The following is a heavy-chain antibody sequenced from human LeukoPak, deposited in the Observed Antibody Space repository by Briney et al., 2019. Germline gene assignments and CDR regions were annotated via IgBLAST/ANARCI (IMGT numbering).Heavy chain of an antibody. Sequence: GGSLRLSCAASGFTVSGNYMTWVRQAPGKGLEWVAVISDDGINKYYVDSVKGRFTISRDNSKNTLYLQMNSLRDEDTAVYYCAGGLLGCRGGSCYPTDYWGQGTLVTVSS. D-gene: IGHD2-15*01. CDR2: ISDDGINK. CDR3: AGGLLGCRGGSCYPTDY. CDR1: GFTVSGNY. J-gene: IGHJ4*02. V-gene: IGHV3-30*03.